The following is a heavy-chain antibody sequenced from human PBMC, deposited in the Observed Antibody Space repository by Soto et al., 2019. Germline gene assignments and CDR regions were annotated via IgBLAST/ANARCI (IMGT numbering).Heavy chain of an antibody. J-gene: IGHJ4*02. CDR3: AKDEYYYSRSGYYIFDS. CDR2: ISHDGTNK. V-gene: IGHV3-30*18. CDR1: GFTFSAYG. D-gene: IGHD3-22*01. Sequence: QAQLVESGGGVVQPGESLRLSCEVSGFTFSAYGMHWVRQAPGKGLEWVAAISHDGTNKNYGDSVKGRFTISRDNSKKTLYLQMNSLRPEDTALYYFAKDEYYYSRSGYYIFDSWGQGTLVTVSS.